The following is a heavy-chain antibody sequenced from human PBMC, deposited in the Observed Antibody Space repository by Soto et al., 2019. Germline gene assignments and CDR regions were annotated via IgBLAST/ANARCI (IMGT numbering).Heavy chain of an antibody. CDR3: ARPAYCNSASCYRLDY. CDR2: ISGSGGST. J-gene: IGHJ4*02. Sequence: PGGSLRLSCAASGFTFSSYAMSWVRQAPGKGLEWVSAISGSGGSTYYADSVKGRFTISRDNSKNTLYLEMNSLRAEDTAVYFCARPAYCNSASCYRLDYWGQGTLVTVSS. V-gene: IGHV3-23*01. CDR1: GFTFSSYA. D-gene: IGHD2-2*02.